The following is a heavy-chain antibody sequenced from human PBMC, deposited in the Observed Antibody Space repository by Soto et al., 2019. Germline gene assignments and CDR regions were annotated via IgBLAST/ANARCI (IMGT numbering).Heavy chain of an antibody. V-gene: IGHV3-11*01. J-gene: IGHJ4*02. CDR3: ARANYGFDY. CDR1: GFTFRDYY. CDR2: ISGGGDDI. D-gene: IGHD3-10*01. Sequence: QVQLVESGGGLVKPGGSLRLSCAASGFTFRDYYMSWVRQAPGKGLEWVSYISGGGDDICYADSVKGRFTISRDNADNSLYLQMSSLRADDTAIYYCARANYGFDYWGQGILVTVSS.